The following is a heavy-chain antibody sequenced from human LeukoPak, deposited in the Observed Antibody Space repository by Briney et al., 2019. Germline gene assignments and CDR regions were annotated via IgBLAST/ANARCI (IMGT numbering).Heavy chain of an antibody. J-gene: IGHJ4*02. D-gene: IGHD2-2*02. CDR3: ARAVCSSISCYSFDS. CDR1: GFTFNTFS. V-gene: IGHV3-48*01. Sequence: GGSLRLSCAASGFTFNTFSMNWVRQAPGMGLEWVSYISSRSSIIHYADSVKGRFTISRDNAKNSLYLEMNGLRAEDTAMYYCARAVCSSISCYSFDSWGQGALVTVSS. CDR2: ISSRSSII.